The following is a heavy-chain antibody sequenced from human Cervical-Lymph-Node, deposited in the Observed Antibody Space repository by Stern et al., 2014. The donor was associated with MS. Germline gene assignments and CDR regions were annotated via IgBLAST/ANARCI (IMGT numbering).Heavy chain of an antibody. CDR1: GFTFSSYA. CDR3: AKVYGSGPFDY. J-gene: IGHJ4*02. CDR2: ISGSDGST. V-gene: IGHV3-23*04. D-gene: IGHD6-19*01. Sequence: EVQLVESGGTLVQPGGSLRLSCAASGFTFSSYAMSWVRQATGKGLEWVSVISGSDGSTFYADSVKGRFTISRDNSKNTLFLQMNSLRAEDTAVYYCAKVYGSGPFDYWGQGTLVTVSS.